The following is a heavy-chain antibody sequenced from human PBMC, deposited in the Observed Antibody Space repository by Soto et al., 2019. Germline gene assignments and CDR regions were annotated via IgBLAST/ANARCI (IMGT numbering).Heavy chain of an antibody. CDR1: GFTFSSYA. V-gene: IGHV3-23*01. Sequence: GGSLRLSCAASGFTFSSYAMSWVRQAPGKGLEWVSAISGSGGSTYYADSVKGRFTISRDNSKNTLYLQMNSLRAEDTAVYYCAKDSCSSTSCYVRWFDPWGQGTLVTVSS. D-gene: IGHD2-2*01. CDR2: ISGSGGST. J-gene: IGHJ5*02. CDR3: AKDSCSSTSCYVRWFDP.